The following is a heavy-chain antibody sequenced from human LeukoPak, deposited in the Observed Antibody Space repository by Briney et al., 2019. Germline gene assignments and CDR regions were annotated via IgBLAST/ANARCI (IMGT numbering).Heavy chain of an antibody. CDR2: INHSGST. CDR1: GGSISSSSYY. V-gene: IGHV4-39*07. D-gene: IGHD6-13*01. J-gene: IGHJ6*03. Sequence: SETLSLTCTVSGGSISSSSYYWGWIRQPPGKGLEWIGEINHSGSTNYNPSLKSRVTISVDTSKNQFSLKLSSVTAADTAVYYCARGVGYSSSWYLPYYYYYYMDVWGKGTTVTVSS. CDR3: ARGVGYSSSWYLPYYYYYYMDV.